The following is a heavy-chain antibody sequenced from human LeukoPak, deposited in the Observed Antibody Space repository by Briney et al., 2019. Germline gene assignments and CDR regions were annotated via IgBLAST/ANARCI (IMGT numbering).Heavy chain of an antibody. V-gene: IGHV3-11*04. CDR1: GFTFSDYY. J-gene: IGHJ6*03. CDR2: ISSSGSTI. CDR3: ARDTEQWLVSTGYYYMDV. Sequence: GGSLRLSCAASGFTFSDYYMSWIRQAPGKGLEWVSYISSSGSTIYYADSVKGRFTISRDNAKNSLYLQMNSLRAEDTAVYYCARDTEQWLVSTGYYYMDVWGKGTTVTVSS. D-gene: IGHD6-19*01.